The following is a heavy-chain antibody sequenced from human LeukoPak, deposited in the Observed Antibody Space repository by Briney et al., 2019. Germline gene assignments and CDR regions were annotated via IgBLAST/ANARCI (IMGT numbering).Heavy chain of an antibody. V-gene: IGHV3-23*01. Sequence: GGSLRLSCAASGFTFTTYWMHWVRQAPGKGLVWVAAIGGSGDKTYYADSVKGRFSISRDNSKNTLYLHMNSLRAEDTAVYYCAKFPIMSPVAFFDFWGREVLVTVSS. CDR2: IGGSGDKT. D-gene: IGHD4-23*01. CDR1: GFTFTTYW. J-gene: IGHJ4*02. CDR3: AKFPIMSPVAFFDF.